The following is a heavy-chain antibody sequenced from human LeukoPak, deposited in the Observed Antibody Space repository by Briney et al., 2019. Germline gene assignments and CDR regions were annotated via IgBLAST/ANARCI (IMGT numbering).Heavy chain of an antibody. D-gene: IGHD4-23*01. CDR1: GGISSTNA. Sequence: SVKVSCKASGGISSTNAISWVRQAPGQGLEWMGRIIPIFGTANYARKFQGRVSITADTSTSTAYMELNNLRSEDTAVYYCSSRVVGGNSAIEYWGQGTLVTVSS. J-gene: IGHJ4*02. V-gene: IGHV1-69*06. CDR2: IIPIFGTA. CDR3: SSRVVGGNSAIEY.